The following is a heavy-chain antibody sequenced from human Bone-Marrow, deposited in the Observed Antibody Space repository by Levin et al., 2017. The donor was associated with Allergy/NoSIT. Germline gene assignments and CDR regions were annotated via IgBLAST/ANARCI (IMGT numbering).Heavy chain of an antibody. Sequence: GGSLRLSCKASGGTFSSYAISWVRQAPGQGLEWMGGIIPIFGTANYAQKFQGRVTITADESTSTAYMELSSLRSEDTAVYYCARTYYDILTGYYHYYYYGMDVWGQGTTVTVSS. CDR3: ARTYYDILTGYYHYYYYGMDV. CDR1: GGTFSSYA. D-gene: IGHD3-9*01. J-gene: IGHJ6*02. CDR2: IIPIFGTA. V-gene: IGHV1-69*01.